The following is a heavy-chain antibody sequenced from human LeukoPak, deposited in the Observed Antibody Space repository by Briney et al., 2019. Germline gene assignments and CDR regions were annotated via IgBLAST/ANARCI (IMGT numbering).Heavy chain of an antibody. Sequence: GGSLRLSCAASGFSFSSYWMHWVRQAPGKGPVWVSRINNDGSGTTYADSVKGRFTISRDDAKNTLYLQMNSLRAEDTAVYYCVRGGESTWSWGQGTLVTVSS. CDR3: VRGGESTWS. J-gene: IGHJ5*02. D-gene: IGHD2-15*01. V-gene: IGHV3-74*01. CDR1: GFSFSSYW. CDR2: INNDGSGT.